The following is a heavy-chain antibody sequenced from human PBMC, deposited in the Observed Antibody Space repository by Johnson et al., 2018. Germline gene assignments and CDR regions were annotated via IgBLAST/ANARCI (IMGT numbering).Heavy chain of an antibody. CDR1: GFTFSSYW. D-gene: IGHD3-22*01. CDR2: INSDGSST. CDR3: AQTYVSSGSAVDDAFDI. J-gene: IGHJ3*02. Sequence: EVQLVETGGGLVQPGGSLRLSCAASGFTFSSYWMHWVRQAPGKGLVWVSRINSDGSSTSYADSVKGRLTISRDNAKNTLYLQMNSLRAEDTAVYYCAQTYVSSGSAVDDAFDIWGQGTMVTVSS. V-gene: IGHV3-74*01.